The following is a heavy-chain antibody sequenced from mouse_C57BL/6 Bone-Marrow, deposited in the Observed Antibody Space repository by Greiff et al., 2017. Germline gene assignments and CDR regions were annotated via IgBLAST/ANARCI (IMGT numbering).Heavy chain of an antibody. J-gene: IGHJ1*03. Sequence: VQLQQSGPGLVQPSQSLSITCTVSGFSLTSYGVHWVRQSPGKGLEWLGVIWSGGSTDYNAAFISRLSISKDNSKSQVFFKMNSLQADDTAIYYCARNRYGCSNWYFDVWGTGTTVTVSS. D-gene: IGHD1-1*01. CDR1: GFSLTSYG. V-gene: IGHV2-2*01. CDR3: ARNRYGCSNWYFDV. CDR2: IWSGGST.